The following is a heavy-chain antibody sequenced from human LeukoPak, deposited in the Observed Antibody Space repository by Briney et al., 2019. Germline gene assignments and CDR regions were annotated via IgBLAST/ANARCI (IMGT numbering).Heavy chain of an antibody. J-gene: IGHJ4*02. V-gene: IGHV3-7*04. CDR2: INQDGGEK. D-gene: IGHD2-21*01. Sequence: GGSLRLSCAGSGFTFSTYWMSWVRQALGKGLEWVANINQDGGEKHYVDSVKGRFTISRDNAKDSLDLQLNSLRGEDTAVYYCARMYCGGGKCYLSYFDYWGQGTVVTVSS. CDR1: GFTFSTYW. CDR3: ARMYCGGGKCYLSYFDY.